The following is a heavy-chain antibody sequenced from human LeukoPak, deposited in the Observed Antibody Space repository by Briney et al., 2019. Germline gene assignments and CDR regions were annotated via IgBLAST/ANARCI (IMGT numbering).Heavy chain of an antibody. CDR1: GYTFTSYG. V-gene: IGHV1-18*01. D-gene: IGHD6-19*01. Sequence: ASVKVSCKASGYTFTSYGVSWVRQAPGQGLEWMGWISAYNGNTNYAQKLQGRVIMTTDTSTSTAYMELRSLRPDDTAVYYCARRTLVAGPDFDYWGQGTLVTVSS. CDR3: ARRTLVAGPDFDY. J-gene: IGHJ4*02. CDR2: ISAYNGNT.